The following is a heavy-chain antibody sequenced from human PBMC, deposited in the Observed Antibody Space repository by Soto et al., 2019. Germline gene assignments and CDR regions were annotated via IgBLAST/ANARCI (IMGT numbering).Heavy chain of an antibody. CDR1: GFTFSSYG. J-gene: IGHJ4*02. CDR2: ISYDGSNK. V-gene: IGHV3-30*18. D-gene: IGHD6-6*01. CDR3: AKDWLGASSSSDNHY. Sequence: PVGSLRLSCAASGFTFSSYGMHWVRQAPGKGLEWVAVISYDGSNKYYADSVKGRFTISRDNSKNTLYLQMNSLRAEDTAVYYCAKDWLGASSSSDNHYWGQGTLVTVSS.